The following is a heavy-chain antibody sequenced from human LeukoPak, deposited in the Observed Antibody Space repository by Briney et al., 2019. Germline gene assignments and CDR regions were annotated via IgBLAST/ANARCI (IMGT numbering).Heavy chain of an antibody. V-gene: IGHV4-59*01. CDR3: ARDSMYSSSWETEYFQH. CDR2: IYYSGST. CDR1: GGSISSYY. J-gene: IGHJ1*01. D-gene: IGHD6-13*01. Sequence: PSETLSLTCTVSGGSISSYYWSWIRQPPGKGLEWIGYIYYSGSTNYNPSLKSRVTISVDTSKNQFSLKLSSVTAADTAVYYCARDSMYSSSWETEYFQHWGQGTLVTVSS.